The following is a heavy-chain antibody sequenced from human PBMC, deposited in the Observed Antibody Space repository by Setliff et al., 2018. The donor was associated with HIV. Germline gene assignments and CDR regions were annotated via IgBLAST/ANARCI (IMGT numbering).Heavy chain of an antibody. D-gene: IGHD1-7*01. Sequence: PSETLSLTCTVSGGSISTSNYYWGWVRQPPGKGLEWVGNVDYTGSTYYNPSLKSRVTISVDTSRNQFSLKLKSVTAADTAVYYCARDFKQGRTTRGYFDLWGRGTLVTVSS. CDR2: VDYTGST. J-gene: IGHJ2*01. CDR1: GGSISTSNYY. V-gene: IGHV4-39*07. CDR3: ARDFKQGRTTRGYFDL.